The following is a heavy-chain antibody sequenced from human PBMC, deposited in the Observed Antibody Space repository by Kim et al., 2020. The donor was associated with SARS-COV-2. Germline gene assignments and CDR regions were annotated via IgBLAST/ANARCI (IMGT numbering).Heavy chain of an antibody. Sequence: SETLSLTCTVSGGSISSYYWSWIRQPPGKGLEWIGYIYYSGSTNYNPSLKSRVTISVDTSKNQFSLKLSSVTAADTAVYYCAREARSRGGIVVVPAAMGAFDIWGQGTMVTVAS. CDR3: AREARSRGGIVVVPAAMGAFDI. D-gene: IGHD2-2*01. CDR1: GGSISSYY. CDR2: IYYSGST. J-gene: IGHJ3*02. V-gene: IGHV4-59*01.